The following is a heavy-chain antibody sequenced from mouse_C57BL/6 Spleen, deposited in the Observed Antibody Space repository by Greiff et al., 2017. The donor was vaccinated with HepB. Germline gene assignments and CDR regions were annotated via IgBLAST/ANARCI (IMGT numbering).Heavy chain of an antibody. CDR2: INPSTGGT. CDR1: GYSFTGYY. V-gene: IGHV1-42*01. Sequence: VQLQQSGPELVKPGASVKISCKASGYSFTGYYMNWVKQSPEKGLEWIGEINPSTGGTTYNQKFKAKATLTVDNSSSTAYMQLKSLTSEDSAVYYCARKGLTTVVAYYAMDYWGQGTSVTVSS. D-gene: IGHD1-1*01. CDR3: ARKGLTTVVAYYAMDY. J-gene: IGHJ4*01.